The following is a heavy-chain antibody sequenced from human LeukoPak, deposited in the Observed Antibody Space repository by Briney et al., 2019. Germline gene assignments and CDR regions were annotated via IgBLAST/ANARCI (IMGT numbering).Heavy chain of an antibody. Sequence: ASVKVSCKASGGTFSSYAISWVRQAPGQGLEWMGWISAYNGNTNYAQKLQGRVTMTTDTSTSTAYMELRSLRSDDTAVYYCARYSKDVVVTATNWFDPWGQGTLVTVSS. V-gene: IGHV1-18*01. J-gene: IGHJ5*02. CDR1: GGTFSSYA. CDR3: ARYSKDVVVTATNWFDP. D-gene: IGHD2-21*02. CDR2: ISAYNGNT.